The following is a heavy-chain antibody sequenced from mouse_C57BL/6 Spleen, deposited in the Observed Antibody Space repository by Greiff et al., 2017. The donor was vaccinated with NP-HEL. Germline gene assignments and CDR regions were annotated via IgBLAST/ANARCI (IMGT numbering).Heavy chain of an antibody. J-gene: IGHJ1*03. D-gene: IGHD1-1*01. CDR3: ARYYYGSSNWYFDV. V-gene: IGHV1-52*01. Sequence: QVQLQQPGAELVKPGSSVKLSCKASGYTFTSYWMHWVKQRPIQGLEWIGNIYPSDSGTHYNQKFKDKATLTVDKSSSTAYMQLSSLTSEDSAVYYCARYYYGSSNWYFDVWGKGTTVTVSS. CDR1: GYTFTSYW. CDR2: IYPSDSGT.